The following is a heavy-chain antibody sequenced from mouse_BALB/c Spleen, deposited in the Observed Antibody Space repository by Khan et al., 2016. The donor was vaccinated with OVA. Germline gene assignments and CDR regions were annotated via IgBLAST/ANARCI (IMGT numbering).Heavy chain of an antibody. CDR1: GYTFTNFG. J-gene: IGHJ4*01. CDR3: ARPPSFSNTMAD. Sequence: QIQLVQSGPELKKPGETVKISCKASGYTFTNFGMNWVKQAPGKGLEWMGWINTYTGEPTYTDDFKGRFAFSLETSASTAYLQIINLKNEDTATYYCARPPSFSNTMADWGQGTSVTVSS. CDR2: INTYTGEP. V-gene: IGHV9-3-1*01.